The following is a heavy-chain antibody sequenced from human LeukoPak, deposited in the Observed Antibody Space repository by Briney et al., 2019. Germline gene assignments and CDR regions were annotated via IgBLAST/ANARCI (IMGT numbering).Heavy chain of an antibody. CDR2: IYYSGST. CDR3: AIRLVVTASREYFQH. Sequence: SQTLSLTCTVSGGSISSGDYYWSWIRQHPGKGLEWIGYIYYSGSTYYNPSLKSRVTISVDTSKNHFSLKLSSVTAADTAVYYCAIRLVVTASREYFQHWGQGTLVTVSS. CDR1: GGSISSGDYY. D-gene: IGHD2-21*02. V-gene: IGHV4-30-4*08. J-gene: IGHJ1*01.